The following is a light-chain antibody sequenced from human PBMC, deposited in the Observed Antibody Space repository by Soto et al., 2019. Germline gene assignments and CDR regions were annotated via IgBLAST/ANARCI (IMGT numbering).Light chain of an antibody. CDR3: SSYTSSSTYV. CDR1: SSDVGGYNY. CDR2: DVS. Sequence: QSALTQPASVSGSPGQSITISCTGTSSDVGGYNYVSWYQQHPGKATKLMIYDVSNRPSGVSNRFSGSKSGNTASLTLSGLQAEDEADYYCSSYTSSSTYVFGTGTQLTVL. J-gene: IGLJ1*01. V-gene: IGLV2-14*01.